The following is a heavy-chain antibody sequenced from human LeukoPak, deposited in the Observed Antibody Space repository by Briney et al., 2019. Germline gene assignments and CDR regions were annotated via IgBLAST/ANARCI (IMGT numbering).Heavy chain of an antibody. J-gene: IGHJ3*02. CDR3: AKDGYYASDPFDI. D-gene: IGHD3-22*01. CDR2: IRGSGGST. CDR1: GFTFSSYD. V-gene: IGHV3-23*01. Sequence: GGSLRLSCAAYGFTFSSYDMSWVRQAPGKGLEWVSGIRGSGGSTYYADSVKGRLTISRENCNNTVYLQMNSLRAEDSAVYYCAKDGYYASDPFDIWGQGTMVTVSS.